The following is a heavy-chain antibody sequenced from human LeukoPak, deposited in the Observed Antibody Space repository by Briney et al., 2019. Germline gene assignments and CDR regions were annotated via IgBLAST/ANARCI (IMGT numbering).Heavy chain of an antibody. V-gene: IGHV1-69*13. J-gene: IGHJ6*02. CDR1: GGTFSSYA. CDR2: IIPIFGTA. CDR3: ARDYYDSPGDYYYGMDV. D-gene: IGHD3-22*01. Sequence: SVKVPCKASGGTFSSYAISWVRQAPGQGLEWMGGIIPIFGTANYAQKFQGRVTITADESTSTAYMELSSLRSEDTAVYYCARDYYDSPGDYYYGMDVWGQGTTVTVSS.